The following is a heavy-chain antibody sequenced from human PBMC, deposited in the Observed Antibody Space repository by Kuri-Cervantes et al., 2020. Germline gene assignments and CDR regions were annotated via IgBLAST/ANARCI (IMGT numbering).Heavy chain of an antibody. D-gene: IGHD1-1*01. J-gene: IGHJ4*02. Sequence: SGPTLVKPTETLTLTCTVSGFSLSNARMGVSWIRQPPAKALEWLARIFSNDEKSYSPSLKSRLTITKDTSKKQVFLTMTSMDSVDTATYFCARRTVGTTYFDYWGQGTPVTVSS. V-gene: IGHV2-26*01. CDR3: ARRTVGTTYFDY. CDR1: GFSLSNARMG. CDR2: IFSNDEK.